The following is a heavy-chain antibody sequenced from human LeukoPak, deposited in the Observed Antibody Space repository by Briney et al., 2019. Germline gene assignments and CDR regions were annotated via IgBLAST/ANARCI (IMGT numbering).Heavy chain of an antibody. CDR3: ARLGPSTGNDY. CDR1: GFTFSGSA. CDR2: IRSKANSYAT. D-gene: IGHD2-2*01. Sequence: GGPLRLSCAASGFTFSGSAIHWVRQPSGKGLEWVGHIRSKANSYATAYAASVKGRFTISRDDSKNTAYLQMNNLTTEDTAVYYCARLGPSTGNDYWGQGTLVTVSS. J-gene: IGHJ4*02. V-gene: IGHV3-73*01.